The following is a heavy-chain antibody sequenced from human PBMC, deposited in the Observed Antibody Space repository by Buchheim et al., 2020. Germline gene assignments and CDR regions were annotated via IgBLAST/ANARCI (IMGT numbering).Heavy chain of an antibody. CDR1: GFTFSSYA. CDR3: ARDSTVGFDL. Sequence: QVQLVESGGGVVQPGRSLRLSCAASGFTFSSYAMHWVRQAPGKGLEWVAVISYDGSNKYYADSVKGRFTISRNKSKNTPYLQMNSLRAEDTAVYYCARDSTVGFDLWGRGTL. D-gene: IGHD4-17*01. V-gene: IGHV3-30*04. J-gene: IGHJ2*01. CDR2: ISYDGSNK.